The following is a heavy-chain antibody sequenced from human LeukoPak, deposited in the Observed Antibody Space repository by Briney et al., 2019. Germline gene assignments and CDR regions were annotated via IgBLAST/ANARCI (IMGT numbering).Heavy chain of an antibody. D-gene: IGHD5-18*01. CDR3: ATIKRGSTYGYFDF. CDR2: MFDTVST. V-gene: IGHV4-59*11. CDR1: GASTASHY. J-gene: IGHJ4*02. Sequence: SETLSLTCTVSGASTASHYWTWLRQPPGKELEWIAYMFDTVSTKSNPSLKSRLTLSVDTSKKQFSLRLSSVTAADTAVYYCATIKRGSTYGYFDFWGQGIKVTVSS.